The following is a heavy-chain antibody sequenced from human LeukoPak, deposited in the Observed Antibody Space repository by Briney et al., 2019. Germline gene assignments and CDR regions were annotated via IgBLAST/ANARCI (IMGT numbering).Heavy chain of an antibody. CDR2: IWYDGSNE. CDR1: GFTFSRYG. CDR3: VRNTVTDDGFDI. V-gene: IGHV3-33*01. D-gene: IGHD4-17*01. J-gene: IGHJ3*02. Sequence: GGSLRLSCAASGFTFSRYGMHWVRQAPGKGLEWVTVIWYDGSNENYADFVKGRFTISRDNSKNTLYLQMNSLRAEDTAVYYCVRNTVTDDGFDILGQGTMVSVSP.